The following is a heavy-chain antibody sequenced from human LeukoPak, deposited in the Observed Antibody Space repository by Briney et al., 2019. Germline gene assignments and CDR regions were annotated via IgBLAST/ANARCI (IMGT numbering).Heavy chain of an antibody. CDR3: ARGTRRDWYFDL. Sequence: PSQTLSLTCTVSGGSISSGGYYWSWIRQPPGKGLEWIGYIYHSGSTYYNPSLKSRVTISVDRSKNQFSLKLSSVTAADTAVYYCARGTRRDWYFDLWGRGTLVTVSS. V-gene: IGHV4-30-2*01. CDR1: GGSISSGGYY. J-gene: IGHJ2*01. D-gene: IGHD1-1*01. CDR2: IYHSGST.